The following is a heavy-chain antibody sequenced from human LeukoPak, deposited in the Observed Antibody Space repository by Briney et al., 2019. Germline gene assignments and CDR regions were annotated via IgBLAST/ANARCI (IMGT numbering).Heavy chain of an antibody. CDR3: ARGLVDSGSYGDAFDI. CDR1: GGSISSYY. Sequence: PSETLSLTCTVSGGSISSYYWSWIRQPAGKGLEWIGRIYTSGSTNYNPSLKSRVTMSVDTSKNQFSLKLSSVTAADTAVYYCARGLVDSGSYGDAFDIWGQGTMVTVSS. V-gene: IGHV4-4*07. D-gene: IGHD1-26*01. J-gene: IGHJ3*02. CDR2: IYTSGST.